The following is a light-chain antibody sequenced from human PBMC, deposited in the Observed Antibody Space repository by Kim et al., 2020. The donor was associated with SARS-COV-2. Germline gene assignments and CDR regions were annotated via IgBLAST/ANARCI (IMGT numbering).Light chain of an antibody. J-gene: IGLJ3*02. V-gene: IGLV2-14*02. CDR3: CSFTSAVTWM. Sequence: QSALTQPASVSGSPGQSITISCAGTISDIGNYNLISWYQQHPGKAPKLIIFDTTKRPSGVSGRFSGSKSGNTASLTISGLQPDDEADYFCCSFTSAVTWMFGGGTKLTVL. CDR2: DTT. CDR1: ISDIGNYNL.